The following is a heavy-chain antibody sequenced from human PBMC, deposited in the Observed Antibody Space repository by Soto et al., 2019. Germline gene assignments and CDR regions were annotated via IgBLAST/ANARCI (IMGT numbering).Heavy chain of an antibody. Sequence: PGGSLRLSCAASGFTFSSYAMSWVRQAPGKGLEWVSAISGSGGSTYYADSVKGRFTISRDNSKNTLYLQMNSLRAEDTAVYYCAKRFSKDFWSGYYTEYYFDYWGQGTLVTSPQ. CDR2: ISGSGGST. CDR3: AKRFSKDFWSGYYTEYYFDY. D-gene: IGHD3-3*01. J-gene: IGHJ4*02. CDR1: GFTFSSYA. V-gene: IGHV3-23*01.